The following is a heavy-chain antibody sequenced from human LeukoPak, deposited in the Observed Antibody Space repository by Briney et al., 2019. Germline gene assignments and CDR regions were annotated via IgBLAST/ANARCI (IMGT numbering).Heavy chain of an antibody. CDR3: ARRLSPARIAETMDV. Sequence: SSETLSLTCTVSGGSISSGGYYWSWIRQPPGKGLEWIGYIYHSGSTYYNPSLKSRVTISVDRSKNQFSLKLSSVTAADTAVYYCARRLSPARIAETMDVWGQGTTVTVSS. J-gene: IGHJ6*02. CDR2: IYHSGST. D-gene: IGHD6-13*01. V-gene: IGHV4-30-2*01. CDR1: GGSISSGGYY.